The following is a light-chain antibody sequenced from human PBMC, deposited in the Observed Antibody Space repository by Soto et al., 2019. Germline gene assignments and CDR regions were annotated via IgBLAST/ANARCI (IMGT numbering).Light chain of an antibody. Sequence: EVVLRQSPGTLSLSPGERTTLSCRASQSISTNYLAWYQQKPGQAPKLLIYAASSRLTGIPDRFSGSGSGTDFTLTISRLEPEDFALYYCQQYGRTFGQGRRLEIK. CDR2: AAS. CDR3: QQYGRT. CDR1: QSISTNY. J-gene: IGKJ5*01. V-gene: IGKV3-20*01.